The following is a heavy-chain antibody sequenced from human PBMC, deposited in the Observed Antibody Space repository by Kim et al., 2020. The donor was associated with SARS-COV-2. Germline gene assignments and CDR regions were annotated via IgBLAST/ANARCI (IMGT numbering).Heavy chain of an antibody. Sequence: GGSLRLSCAASGFTFSSYAMHWVRQAPGKGLEWVAVISYDGSNKYYADSVKGRFTISRDNSKNTLYLQMNSLRAEDTAVYYCARDGLRFLEWNDYYYYYYMDVWGKGTTVTVSS. CDR1: GFTFSSYA. V-gene: IGHV3-30-3*01. CDR2: ISYDGSNK. CDR3: ARDGLRFLEWNDYYYYYYMDV. J-gene: IGHJ6*03. D-gene: IGHD3-3*01.